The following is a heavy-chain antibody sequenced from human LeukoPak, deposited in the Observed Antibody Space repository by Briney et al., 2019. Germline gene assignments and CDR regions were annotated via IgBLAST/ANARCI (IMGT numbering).Heavy chain of an antibody. CDR2: IGTAGDT. CDR3: ARGRFGSVVVPFDY. J-gene: IGHJ4*02. CDR1: GFTFISYD. Sequence: GGSLRLSCAASGFTFISYDMHWVRQATGKGLEWVSAIGTAGDTYFPGSVKGRFTISRENAKNSLYLQMNSLRAGDTAVYYCARGRFGSVVVPFDYWGRGTLVTVSS. V-gene: IGHV3-13*01. D-gene: IGHD3-22*01.